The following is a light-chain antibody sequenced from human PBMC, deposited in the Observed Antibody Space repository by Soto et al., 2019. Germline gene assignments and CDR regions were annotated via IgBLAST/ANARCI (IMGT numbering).Light chain of an antibody. Sequence: EIVLTQSPATLSLSPGGRATLSCRASQSVSSYLAWYQQKPGQAPRLLIYDASNRATGIPARFSGSGSGTDFTLTISSLEPEDFAAYHCQQRSNWPWTFGQGTKV. J-gene: IGKJ1*01. V-gene: IGKV3-11*01. CDR2: DAS. CDR3: QQRSNWPWT. CDR1: QSVSSY.